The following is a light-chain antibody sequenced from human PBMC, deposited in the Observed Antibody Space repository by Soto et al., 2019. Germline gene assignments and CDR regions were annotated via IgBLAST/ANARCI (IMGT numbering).Light chain of an antibody. V-gene: IGLV1-51*01. CDR3: ASWDSRLSAYV. Sequence: QSVMTQPPSVSAAPGQKVTISCSGSSSNIGGNSVSWYQQLPGTAPKLLIYDDNKRPSGIPDRFSVSKSGTSATLGITGFQSGDEAYYYCASWDSRLSAYVFGTGTKLTV. CDR2: DDN. CDR1: SSNIGGNS. J-gene: IGLJ1*01.